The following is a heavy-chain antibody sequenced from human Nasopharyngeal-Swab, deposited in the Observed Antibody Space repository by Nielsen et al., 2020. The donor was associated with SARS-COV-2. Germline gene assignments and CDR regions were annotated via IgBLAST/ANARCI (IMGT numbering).Heavy chain of an antibody. CDR1: GYSFTNNW. V-gene: IGHV5-51*01. CDR2: IYPGDSDT. Sequence: GESLKISCKGSGYSFTNNWIGWVRQMPGKGLELMGIIYPGDSDTKYSPSLQGQVTISADKSSSTAYLQWSRLKASDSGMYYCARQSCSGGTCYSWWYFDLWGRGTLVTVSS. CDR3: ARQSCSGGTCYSWWYFDL. D-gene: IGHD2-15*01. J-gene: IGHJ2*01.